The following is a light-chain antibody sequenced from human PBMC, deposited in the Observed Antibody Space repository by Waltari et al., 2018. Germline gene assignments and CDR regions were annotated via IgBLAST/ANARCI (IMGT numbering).Light chain of an antibody. CDR3: QHYESLPVT. CDR1: QSISKA. V-gene: IGKV3-20*01. J-gene: IGKJ1*01. CDR2: HAS. Sequence: EIVLTQSPGTLSLSPGERATLSCRASQSISKAIACYQQKPGQAPRLLIYHASSRAAGIPDRFSGSGSGTDFSLTISRLEPGDFAVYYCQHYESLPVTFGQGTKVEIK.